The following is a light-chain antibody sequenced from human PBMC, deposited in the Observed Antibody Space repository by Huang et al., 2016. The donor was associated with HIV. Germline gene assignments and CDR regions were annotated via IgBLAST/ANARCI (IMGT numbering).Light chain of an antibody. Sequence: EIVLTQSPATLSLSPGDRATLSCRASQSVSSYFAWYHQKPCQAPRLLIYATSNRATGVPARFSGSGSGTDFTLTISSLEPEDFANYYCQQRISWPPSYTFGQGTKVEI. J-gene: IGKJ2*01. CDR1: QSVSSY. CDR2: ATS. CDR3: QQRISWPPSYT. V-gene: IGKV3-11*01.